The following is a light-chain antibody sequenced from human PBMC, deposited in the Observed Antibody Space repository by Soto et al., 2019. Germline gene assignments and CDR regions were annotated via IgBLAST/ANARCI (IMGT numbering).Light chain of an antibody. CDR1: QGISNW. V-gene: IGKV1-12*01. CDR2: TGS. J-gene: IGKJ4*01. Sequence: DIQMTQSPSSVSASVGDRVSITCRASQGISNWLAWYQQKPGRAPKLLIYTGSSLQSGVPSRFSGTGSGTDFTRTISSLQPEDVATYYCQQANSFPLTFGGGTKVEIK. CDR3: QQANSFPLT.